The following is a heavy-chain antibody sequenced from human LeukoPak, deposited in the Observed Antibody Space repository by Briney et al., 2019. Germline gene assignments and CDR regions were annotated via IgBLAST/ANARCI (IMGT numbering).Heavy chain of an antibody. Sequence: ASVKVSCKASGYTFTSYDINWVRQATGQGLEWMGWMNPHSGNTGYAQKFQGRVTMTRNTSIRTAYMELSSLRSEDTAVYYCARDSYDYVWGSYATGYYGMDVWGQGTTVTVSS. CDR3: ARDSYDYVWGSYATGYYGMDV. D-gene: IGHD3-16*01. CDR1: GYTFTSYD. CDR2: MNPHSGNT. J-gene: IGHJ6*02. V-gene: IGHV1-8*01.